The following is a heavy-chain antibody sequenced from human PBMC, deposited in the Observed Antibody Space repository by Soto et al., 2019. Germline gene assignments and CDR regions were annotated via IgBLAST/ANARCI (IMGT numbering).Heavy chain of an antibody. CDR2: IYYSGST. D-gene: IGHD6-19*01. CDR1: GGSISSYY. J-gene: IGHJ4*02. Sequence: KPSETLSLTCTVSGGSISSYYWSWIRQPPGKGLEWIGYIYYSGSTNYNPSLKSRVTIAVDTSKNQFSLKLSSVTAADTAGYYCARNPQGASGHDYWGQGTLVTVSS. CDR3: ARNPQGASGHDY. V-gene: IGHV4-59*01.